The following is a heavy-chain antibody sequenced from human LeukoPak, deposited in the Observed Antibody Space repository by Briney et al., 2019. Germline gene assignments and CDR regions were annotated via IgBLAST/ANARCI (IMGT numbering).Heavy chain of an antibody. V-gene: IGHV3-7*04. Sequence: GGSLRLSCAASGFNLGDSRMTWVRQAPGKGLQWVANVNQDGTEKHFLDSVEGRFTISRDNAKKSLYLQMSCLRPEDTALYFCVKGDWYFESWGQGTLVTVSS. D-gene: IGHD2-21*01. CDR1: GFNLGDSR. CDR3: VKGDWYFES. J-gene: IGHJ4*02. CDR2: VNQDGTEK.